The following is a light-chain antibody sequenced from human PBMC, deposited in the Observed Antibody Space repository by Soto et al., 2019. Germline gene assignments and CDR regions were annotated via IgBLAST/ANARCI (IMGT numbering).Light chain of an antibody. Sequence: DIVMTQSPATLSVSPGERATLSCRASQNIRSDLAWYQQKPGQAPRLLMYGASIRATGIPARFSGSGSGTDFTLTISSLQSEDLAIYYCQQYSSWPFTFGPGTKVAIE. CDR2: GAS. CDR3: QQYSSWPFT. CDR1: QNIRSD. V-gene: IGKV3-15*01. J-gene: IGKJ3*01.